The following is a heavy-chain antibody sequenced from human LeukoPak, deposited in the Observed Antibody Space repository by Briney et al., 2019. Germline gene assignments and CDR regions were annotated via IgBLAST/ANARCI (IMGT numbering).Heavy chain of an antibody. D-gene: IGHD3-10*01. CDR3: ARDVGGSGSYGAIIDY. Sequence: SQTLSLTCAVSGGSISSGGYSWSWIRQPPGKGLERIGYIYYSGSTYHNPSLKSRVTISVDTSKNQFSLKLSSVTAADTAVYYCARDVGGSGSYGAIIDYWGQGTLVTVSA. J-gene: IGHJ4*02. V-gene: IGHV4-30-4*07. CDR2: IYYSGST. CDR1: GGSISSGGYS.